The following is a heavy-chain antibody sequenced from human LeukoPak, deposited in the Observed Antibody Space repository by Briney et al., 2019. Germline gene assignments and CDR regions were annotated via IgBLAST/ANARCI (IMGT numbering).Heavy chain of an antibody. J-gene: IGHJ6*03. V-gene: IGHV1-69*06. CDR1: GGTFSSYA. CDR3: ARSNLDYGSGSSPLPNMDV. CDR2: IIPIFGTV. Sequence: ASVKVSCKASGGTFSSYAISWVRQAPGQGLEWMGGIIPIFGTVNYAQKFQGRVTITADKSTSTAYMELSSLRSEDTAVYYCARSNLDYGSGSSPLPNMDVWGKGATVTVSS. D-gene: IGHD3-10*01.